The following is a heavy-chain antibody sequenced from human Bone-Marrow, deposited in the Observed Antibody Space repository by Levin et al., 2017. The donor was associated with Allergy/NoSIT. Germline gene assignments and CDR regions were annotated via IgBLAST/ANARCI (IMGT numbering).Heavy chain of an antibody. J-gene: IGHJ6*02. V-gene: IGHV3-48*03. CDR3: AGDSHYYGSSRYYDYGMDV. CDR2: ISSSGRTI. CDR1: GFTFSSYE. D-gene: IGHD3-22*01. Sequence: PGGSLRLSCAASGFTFSSYEMNWVRQAPGKGLEWVSYISSSGRTIYYADSVKGRFTISRDNAKNSLYLQMNSLRAEDTAVYYCAGDSHYYGSSRYYDYGMDVWGHGTTVTVSS.